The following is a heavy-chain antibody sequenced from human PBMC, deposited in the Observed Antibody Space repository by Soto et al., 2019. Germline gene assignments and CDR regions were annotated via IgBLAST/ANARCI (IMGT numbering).Heavy chain of an antibody. Sequence: QVQLQESGPGLVKPSGTLSLTCAVSGASISSTNWWTWVRQPPGKGLEWIGEISHSGDTKYNPPLESRVTISGDKSKNQFSLNLNSVPXXXXXXXXXXXXXXXXXXXXXXXXXWXQGTLVTVAS. CDR1: GASISSTNW. CDR2: ISHSGDT. J-gene: IGHJ4*02. CDR3: XXXXXXXXXXXXXXXX. V-gene: IGHV4-4*02.